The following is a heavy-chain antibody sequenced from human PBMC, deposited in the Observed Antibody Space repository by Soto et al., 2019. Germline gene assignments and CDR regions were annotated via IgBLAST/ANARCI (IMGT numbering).Heavy chain of an antibody. J-gene: IGHJ4*02. CDR1: GGSISSSCYY. D-gene: IGHD3-3*01. CDR3: ARSLPRRYYAFWSGYYDAYYFDY. Sequence: SETLSLTCTVSGGSISSSCYYWGWIRQPPGKGLERIWSIYYSGSTYYNPSLKSRVTISVDTSKNQCSLKLSSVTAADTAVYYCARSLPRRYYAFWSGYYDAYYFDYWGQGTLVTVSS. V-gene: IGHV4-39*01. CDR2: IYYSGST.